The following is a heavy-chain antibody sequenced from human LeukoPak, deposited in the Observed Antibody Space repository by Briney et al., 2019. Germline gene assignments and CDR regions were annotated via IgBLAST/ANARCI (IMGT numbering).Heavy chain of an antibody. CDR3: ARRGYSYGRNDAFDI. D-gene: IGHD5-18*01. CDR1: GGSFSGYY. CDR2: INHSGST. J-gene: IGHJ3*02. V-gene: IGHV4-34*01. Sequence: SETLSLTCAVYGGSFSGYYWSWIRQPPGKGLEWIGGINHSGSTNYNPSLKSRVTISVDTSKNQFSLKLSSVTAADTAVYYCARRGYSYGRNDAFDIWGQGTMVTVSS.